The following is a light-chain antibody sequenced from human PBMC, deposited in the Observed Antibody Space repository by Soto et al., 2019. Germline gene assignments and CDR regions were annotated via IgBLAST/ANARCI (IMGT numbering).Light chain of an antibody. CDR2: AAS. J-gene: IGKJ1*01. Sequence: EIVMTQSPATLSVSPGERATLSCRASQSVSSNLAWYQQKPGQAPRLLIYAASIRATGIPARFSGSGSGTEFTLTISSLQSEDFAVYYCQQYYNWPRTFGQGTKVDIK. V-gene: IGKV3-15*01. CDR1: QSVSSN. CDR3: QQYYNWPRT.